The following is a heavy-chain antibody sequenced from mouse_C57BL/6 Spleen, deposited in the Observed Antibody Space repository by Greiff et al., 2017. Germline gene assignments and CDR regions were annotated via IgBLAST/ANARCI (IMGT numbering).Heavy chain of an antibody. CDR3: ARGDYGSPFDY. Sequence: VQLQQPGAELVRPGSSVKLSCKASGYTFTSYWMDWVKQRPGQGLEWIGNIYPSDSETHYTQKFKDKATLTVNKATSTAYRKLSRLTAEAAAVYYCARGDYGSPFDYWGQGTTLTVSS. CDR1: GYTFTSYW. D-gene: IGHD1-1*01. CDR2: IYPSDSET. V-gene: IGHV1-61*01. J-gene: IGHJ2*01.